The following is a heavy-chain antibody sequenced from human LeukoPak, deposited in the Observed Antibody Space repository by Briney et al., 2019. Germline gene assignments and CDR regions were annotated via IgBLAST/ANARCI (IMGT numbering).Heavy chain of an antibody. CDR3: AKRNQLGYCSGGSCYNWFDP. V-gene: IGHV3-30*02. CDR2: IRYDGSNK. D-gene: IGHD2-15*01. CDR1: GFTYSSYG. J-gene: IGHJ5*02. Sequence: GGSLRLSCAASGFTYSSYGMHWVRQAPGKGLEWVAFIRYDGSNKYYADSVRGRFTISRDNSKNTLYLQMSSLRAEDTAVYYCAKRNQLGYCSGGSCYNWFDPWGQGTLVTVSS.